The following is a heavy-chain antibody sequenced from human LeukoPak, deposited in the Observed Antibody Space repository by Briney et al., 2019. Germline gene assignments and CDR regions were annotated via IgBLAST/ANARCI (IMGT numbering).Heavy chain of an antibody. J-gene: IGHJ3*01. CDR3: AKEGDGYH. CDR1: GLSFSVYW. Sequence: GGSLRLSCAASGLSFSVYWMHWVRQAPGKGLEWVSLIRWDGGSTYYADSVKGRFTISRDNSKNSLYLQMNSLRTEDTALYYCAKEGDGYHWGQGTMVTVSS. CDR2: IRWDGGST. D-gene: IGHD5-24*01. V-gene: IGHV3-43*01.